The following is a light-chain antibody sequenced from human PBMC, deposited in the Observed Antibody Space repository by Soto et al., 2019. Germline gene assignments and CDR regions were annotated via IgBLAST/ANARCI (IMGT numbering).Light chain of an antibody. CDR3: QHYFNWPYT. Sequence: IVLRQSPATLSVSPGERVTLSCRASESLDINLAWYQQKPGQAPRLLIYGASTRATDIPARFSGSGSGTEFTLTISNLQSEDFALYYCQHYFNWPYTFGQGTKVDIK. CDR1: ESLDIN. V-gene: IGKV3-15*01. J-gene: IGKJ2*01. CDR2: GAS.